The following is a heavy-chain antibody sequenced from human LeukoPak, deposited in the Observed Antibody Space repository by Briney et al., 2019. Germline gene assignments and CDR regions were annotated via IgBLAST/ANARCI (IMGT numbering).Heavy chain of an antibody. CDR3: ARDSRIVGATGHFDY. D-gene: IGHD1-26*01. J-gene: IGHJ4*02. CDR1: GGSISSYY. CDR2: IYTSGST. V-gene: IGHV4-4*07. Sequence: SETLSLTCTVSGGSISSYYWSWIRQPAGKGLEWIGRIYTSGSTNYNPSLKSRVTMSVDTSKNQFSLKLSSVTAADTAVYYCARDSRIVGATGHFDYWGQGTLVTVSS.